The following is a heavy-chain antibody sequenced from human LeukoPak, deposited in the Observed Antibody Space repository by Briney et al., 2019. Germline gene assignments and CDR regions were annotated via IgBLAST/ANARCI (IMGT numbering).Heavy chain of an antibody. V-gene: IGHV3-66*01. CDR3: ARDLPGDWGLSD. D-gene: IGHD7-27*01. Sequence: GGSLRLSCATSGFTVSSNYMNWVRQAPGKGLEWVSVIYSGGSTYYADSVKGRFTISRDDSQNTLYLQMNSLRAEDTALYYCARDLPGDWGLSDWGQGTLVTVSS. J-gene: IGHJ4*02. CDR2: IYSGGST. CDR1: GFTVSSNY.